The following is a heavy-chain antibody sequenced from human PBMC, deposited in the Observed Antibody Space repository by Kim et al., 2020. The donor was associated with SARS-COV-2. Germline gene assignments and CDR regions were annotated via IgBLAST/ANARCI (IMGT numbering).Heavy chain of an antibody. V-gene: IGHV3-9*01. Sequence: GGSLRLSCAASGFTFDDYAMHWVRQAPGKGLEWVSGISWNSGSIGYADSVKGRFTISRDNAKNSLYLQMNSLRAEDTALYYCAKDFYDSSGYYQGGLDYWGQGTLVTVSS. J-gene: IGHJ4*02. CDR1: GFTFDDYA. CDR2: ISWNSGSI. CDR3: AKDFYDSSGYYQGGLDY. D-gene: IGHD3-22*01.